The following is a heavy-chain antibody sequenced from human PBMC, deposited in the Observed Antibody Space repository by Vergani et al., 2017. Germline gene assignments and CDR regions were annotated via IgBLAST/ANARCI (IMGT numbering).Heavy chain of an antibody. CDR2: ITSSSSYI. Sequence: EVQLVESGGGLVKPGGSLRLSCAASGFTFSSYSMNWVRQAPGKGLEWVSSITSSSSYIYYADSVKGRFTISRDNAKNSLTLQMNSLRAEDTAVYYCASDGRRGGIAAAWWFDPWGQGTLVTVSS. J-gene: IGHJ5*02. CDR1: GFTFSSYS. D-gene: IGHD6-13*01. V-gene: IGHV3-21*01. CDR3: ASDGRRGGIAAAWWFDP.